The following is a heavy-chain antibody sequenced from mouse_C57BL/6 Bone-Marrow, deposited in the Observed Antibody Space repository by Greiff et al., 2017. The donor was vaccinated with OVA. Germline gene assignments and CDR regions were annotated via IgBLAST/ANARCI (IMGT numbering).Heavy chain of an antibody. V-gene: IGHV1-4*01. J-gene: IGHJ2*01. Sequence: QVQLKQSGAELARPGASVKMSCKASGYTFTSYTIHWVKQRPGQGLEWIGYIDPTNDYTNYNQKFKGKATLTADKSSSTAYMQLSSLTSEDSAVYYCTRGYYFYYWGQGTTLTVSS. CDR2: IDPTNDYT. CDR3: TRGYYFYY. CDR1: GYTFTSYT.